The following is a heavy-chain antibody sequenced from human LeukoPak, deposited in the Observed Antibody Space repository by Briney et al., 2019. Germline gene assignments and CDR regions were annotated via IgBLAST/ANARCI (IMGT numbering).Heavy chain of an antibody. D-gene: IGHD3-9*01. Sequence: PGGSLRLSCAASGFTFSDYYMSWIRQAPGKGLEWVSYISSSGSTIYYADSVKGRFTISRDNAKNSLYPQMNSLRAEDTAVYYCARGYYDILTGQYYFDYWGQGTLVTVSS. V-gene: IGHV3-11*04. CDR2: ISSSGSTI. J-gene: IGHJ4*02. CDR3: ARGYYDILTGQYYFDY. CDR1: GFTFSDYY.